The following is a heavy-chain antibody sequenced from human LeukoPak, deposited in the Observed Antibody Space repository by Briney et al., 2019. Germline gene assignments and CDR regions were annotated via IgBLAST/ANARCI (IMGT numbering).Heavy chain of an antibody. CDR2: ISGSGGST. J-gene: IGHJ4*02. D-gene: IGHD3-10*01. Sequence: PGGSLRLSCAASGFTFSKYGMNWVRQAPGKGLEWASGISGSGGSTYYAGSVKGRFTISRDNSKNALYMQMNSLRAEETAVYYCAKGFRSGTYPLDYWGQGTLVTVSS. V-gene: IGHV3-23*01. CDR3: AKGFRSGTYPLDY. CDR1: GFTFSKYG.